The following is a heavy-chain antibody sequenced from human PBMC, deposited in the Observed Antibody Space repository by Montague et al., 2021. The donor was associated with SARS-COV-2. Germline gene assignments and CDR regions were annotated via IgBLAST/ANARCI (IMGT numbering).Heavy chain of an antibody. J-gene: IGHJ6*02. D-gene: IGHD6-19*01. Sequence: SLRLSCAASGFTFNSHSMNWVRQAPGKGLEWVSSISSSSSYIYYADSVKSRFTISRDNAKKSLYLQMNSLRAEDTAVYYCARDGWDHDPYRSGWNDYYYYYGMDVWGQGTTVTVSS. CDR2: ISSSSSYI. V-gene: IGHV3-21*01. CDR1: GFTFNSHS. CDR3: ARDGWDHDPYRSGWNDYYYYYGMDV.